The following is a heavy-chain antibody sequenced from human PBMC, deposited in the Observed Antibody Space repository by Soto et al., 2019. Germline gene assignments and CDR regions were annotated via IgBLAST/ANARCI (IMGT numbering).Heavy chain of an antibody. D-gene: IGHD6-19*01. CDR3: AKTLYSSGWIDY. J-gene: IGHJ4*02. Sequence: EVQLLESGGGLVQPGGSLRLSCAASGFTFSSYAMSWVRQAPGKGLEWLSAISGSGGSTYYADSVKGRFTISRDNSKNTLYLQMNSLRAEDTAVYYCAKTLYSSGWIDYWGQGTLVTVSS. CDR1: GFTFSSYA. CDR2: ISGSGGST. V-gene: IGHV3-23*01.